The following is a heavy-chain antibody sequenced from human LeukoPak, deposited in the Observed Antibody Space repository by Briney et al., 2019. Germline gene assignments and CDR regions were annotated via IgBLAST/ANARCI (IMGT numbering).Heavy chain of an antibody. CDR3: ASPNWNDGSSP. CDR1: GYTFTGYY. Sequence: ASVKVSCKASGYTFTGYYMHWVRQAPGQGLEWMGRINPNSGGTNYAQKFQGRVTMTMDTAISTAYMELSRLRSDDTALYSSASPNWNDGSSPWGQGNLVTVSS. D-gene: IGHD1-1*01. V-gene: IGHV1-2*06. CDR2: INPNSGGT. J-gene: IGHJ5*02.